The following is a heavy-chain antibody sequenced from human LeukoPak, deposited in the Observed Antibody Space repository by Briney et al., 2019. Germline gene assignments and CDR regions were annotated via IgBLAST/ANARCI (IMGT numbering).Heavy chain of an antibody. V-gene: IGHV4-34*01. Sequence: SETLSLTCAVYGGSFSGYYWSWIRQPPGKGLEWIGEINHSGSTNYNPSLKSRVTISVDTSKNQFSLKLSSVTAADTAVYYCAGRRGYFSYWGQGTLVTVSS. CDR1: GGSFSGYY. J-gene: IGHJ4*02. CDR3: AGRRGYFSY. D-gene: IGHD3-22*01. CDR2: INHSGST.